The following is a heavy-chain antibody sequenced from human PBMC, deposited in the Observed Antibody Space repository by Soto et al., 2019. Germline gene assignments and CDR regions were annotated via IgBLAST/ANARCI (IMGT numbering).Heavy chain of an antibody. Sequence: QVQLVQSGAEVKKPGSSVKVSCKASGGTFSSYAISWVRQAPGQGLEWMGGIIPIFGTANYAQKFHGRITITADESTSTAYRELSSLRSEDTAVYYCARGITYYYDSSGYYFHYWGQGTLVTVSS. D-gene: IGHD3-22*01. CDR3: ARGITYYYDSSGYYFHY. J-gene: IGHJ4*02. CDR1: GGTFSSYA. CDR2: IIPIFGTA. V-gene: IGHV1-69*01.